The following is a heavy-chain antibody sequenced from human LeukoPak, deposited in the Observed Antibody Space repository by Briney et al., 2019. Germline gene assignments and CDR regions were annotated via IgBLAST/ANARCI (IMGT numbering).Heavy chain of an antibody. CDR2: IFHSGST. CDR1: GGSISSSSYY. J-gene: IGHJ4*02. Sequence: SETLSLTCTVSGGSISSSSYYWGWIRQSPGKGLEWIGSIFHSGSTYYDPSLKSRVTISVDTSKNQFSLKLSSVTAADMAVYYCARYGSYSSSWYFDYWGQGTLVTVSS. V-gene: IGHV4-39*01. CDR3: ARYGSYSSSWYFDY. D-gene: IGHD6-13*01.